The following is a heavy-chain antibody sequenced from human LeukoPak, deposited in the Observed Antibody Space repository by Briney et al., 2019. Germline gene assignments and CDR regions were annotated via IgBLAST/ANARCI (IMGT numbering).Heavy chain of an antibody. D-gene: IGHD3-22*01. Sequence: AGGSLRLSCAASGFTFSSYAMSWFRQAPGKGLEWVSTISGSGGSTYFADSVKGRFTISRDNSKNTLYLQMNSLRAEDTAVYYCAKIATGTMIDDYWGQGTLVTVSS. CDR2: ISGSGGST. CDR3: AKIATGTMIDDY. J-gene: IGHJ4*02. V-gene: IGHV3-23*01. CDR1: GFTFSSYA.